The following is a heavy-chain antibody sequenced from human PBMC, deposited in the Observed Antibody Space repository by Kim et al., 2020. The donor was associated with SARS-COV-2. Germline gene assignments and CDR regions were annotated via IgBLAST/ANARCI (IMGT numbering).Heavy chain of an antibody. D-gene: IGHD3-10*01. CDR1: GFTFSSYG. CDR2: ISYDGSNK. J-gene: IGHJ4*02. CDR3: AKAGLLWFGEGVDY. V-gene: IGHV3-30*18. Sequence: GGSLRLSCAASGFTFSSYGMHWVRQAPGKGLEWVAVISYDGSNKYYADSVKGRFTISRDNSKNTLYLQMNSLRAEDTAVYYCAKAGLLWFGEGVDYWGQG.